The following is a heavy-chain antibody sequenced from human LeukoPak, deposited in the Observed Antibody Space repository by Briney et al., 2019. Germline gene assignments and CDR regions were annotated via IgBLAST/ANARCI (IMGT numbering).Heavy chain of an antibody. CDR3: ARAPSYSSGWS. CDR2: IRYDETKT. J-gene: IGHJ4*02. Sequence: GSLRLSCAASGFTFSSYGMHWVRQAPAKGLEWLAFIRYDETKTFYGDSVKGRFTISRDNSKNTLYLQMNSLRAEDTAVYYCARAPSYSSGWSWGQGTLVTVSS. CDR1: GFTFSSYG. V-gene: IGHV3-30*02. D-gene: IGHD6-19*01.